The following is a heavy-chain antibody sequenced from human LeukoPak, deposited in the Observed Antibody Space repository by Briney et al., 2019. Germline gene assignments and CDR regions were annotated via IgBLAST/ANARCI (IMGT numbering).Heavy chain of an antibody. CDR1: GGTFSSYA. V-gene: IGHV1-69*05. CDR3: ASTYDSSGYYYMDAFDI. J-gene: IGHJ3*02. D-gene: IGHD3-22*01. CDR2: IIPIFGTA. Sequence: ASVKVSCKASGGTFSSYAISWVRQAPGQGLEWMGGIIPIFGTANYAQKFQGRVTITTDESTSTAYTELSGLRSEDTAVYYCASTYDSSGYYYMDAFDIWGQGTMVTVSS.